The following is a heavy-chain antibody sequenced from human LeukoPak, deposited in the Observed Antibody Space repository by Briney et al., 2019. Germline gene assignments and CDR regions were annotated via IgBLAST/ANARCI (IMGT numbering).Heavy chain of an antibody. J-gene: IGHJ4*02. CDR3: ARGPSGYHNT. CDR1: GFTFSSYS. V-gene: IGHV3-21*01. CDR2: ISSSSSSYI. Sequence: GGSLRLSCAASGFTFSSYSMNWVRQAPGKGLEWVSSISSSSSSYIYYADSVKGRFTISRDNSKNTLYLQMNSLRAEDTAVYYCARGPSGYHNTGGQGTLVTVSS. D-gene: IGHD5-12*01.